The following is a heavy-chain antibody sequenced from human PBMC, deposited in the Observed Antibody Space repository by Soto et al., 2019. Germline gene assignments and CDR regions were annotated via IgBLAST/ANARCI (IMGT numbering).Heavy chain of an antibody. J-gene: IGHJ6*03. Sequence: QVQLQESGPGLVKPSETLSLTCTVSGGSISSYYWSWIRQPPGKGLEWSGYIYYSGSTNYNPSLKSRVTISVDTSKNQFSLKLSSVTAADTAVYYCARMEYSYGYSGYCYRDVWGKGTKVTFSS. CDR2: IYYSGST. V-gene: IGHV4-59*08. CDR3: ARMEYSYGYSGYCYRDV. D-gene: IGHD5-18*01. CDR1: GGSISSYY.